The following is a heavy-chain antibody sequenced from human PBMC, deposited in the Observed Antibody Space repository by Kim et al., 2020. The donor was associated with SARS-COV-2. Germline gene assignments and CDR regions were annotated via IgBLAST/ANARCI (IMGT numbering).Heavy chain of an antibody. Sequence: GGSLRLSCAASGFTFSSYWMHWVRQAPGKGLVWVSRINSDGSSTSYADSVKGRFTISRDNAKNTLYLQMNSLRAEDTAVYYCARRSRFRYCSSTSCWGMDVWGQGTTVTVSS. CDR3: ARRSRFRYCSSTSCWGMDV. D-gene: IGHD2-2*01. CDR2: INSDGSST. CDR1: GFTFSSYW. V-gene: IGHV3-74*01. J-gene: IGHJ6*02.